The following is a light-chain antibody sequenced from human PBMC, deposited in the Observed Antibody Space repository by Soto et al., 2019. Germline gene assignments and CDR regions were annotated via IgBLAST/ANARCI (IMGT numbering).Light chain of an antibody. CDR1: QAVMSY. V-gene: IGKV3-15*01. CDR3: QQYRSWPRT. CDR2: GAS. Sequence: EIVLTQSPAALSVSPGERATISCRASQAVMSYLDWYQQKPGQAPKLLVYGASTRASDAPPRFRGSGSGREFSLTISSLQSEDFATYYCQQYRSWPRTFGQGSRVEIK. J-gene: IGKJ1*01.